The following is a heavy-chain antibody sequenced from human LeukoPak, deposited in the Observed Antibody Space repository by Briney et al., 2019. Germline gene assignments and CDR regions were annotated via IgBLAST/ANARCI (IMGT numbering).Heavy chain of an antibody. CDR1: GGSFSDNF. D-gene: IGHD3-3*01. Sequence: PSETLSLTXAVYGGSFSDNFWTWIRQPPGKGIEWIGEINHSGSTNYNPSLKSRVTISLGTSNNQFSLKLNSVTAADTAVYYCARGPTIRFLESLGYYYMDVWGKGTTVTVSS. V-gene: IGHV4-34*01. J-gene: IGHJ6*03. CDR2: INHSGST. CDR3: ARGPTIRFLESLGYYYMDV.